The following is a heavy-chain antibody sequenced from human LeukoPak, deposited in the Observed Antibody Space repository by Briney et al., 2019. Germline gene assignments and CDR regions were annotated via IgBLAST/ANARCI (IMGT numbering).Heavy chain of an antibody. D-gene: IGHD6-19*01. J-gene: IGHJ4*02. CDR1: GYSISSGYY. V-gene: IGHV4-38-2*01. CDR2: IYHSGST. CDR3: VLSGWYSNYFDY. Sequence: SETLSFTCAVSGYSISSGYYWGWIRQPPGKGLEWIGSIYHSGSTYYNPSLKSRVTISVDTSKNQFSLKLSSVTAANTAVYYCVLSGWYSNYFDYWGQGTLVTVSS.